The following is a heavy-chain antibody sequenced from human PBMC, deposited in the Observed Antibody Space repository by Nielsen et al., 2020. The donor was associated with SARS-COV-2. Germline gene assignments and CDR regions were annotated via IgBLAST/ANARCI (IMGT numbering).Heavy chain of an antibody. CDR2: ISSSSSYI. D-gene: IGHD3-10*01. CDR3: ARTIQGTWTDYDY. J-gene: IGHJ4*02. Sequence: WIRQPPGKGLEWVSSISSSSSYIYYADSVKGRFTISRDNAKNSLYLQMNSLRAEDTAVYYCARTIQGTWTDYDYWGQGTLVTVSS. V-gene: IGHV3-21*01.